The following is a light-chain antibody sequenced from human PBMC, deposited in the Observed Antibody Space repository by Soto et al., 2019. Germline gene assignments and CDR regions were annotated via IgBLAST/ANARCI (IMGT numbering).Light chain of an antibody. V-gene: IGKV1-5*03. CDR1: QSISSW. Sequence: DLQLTQSPSTLSSSVGDRVTITCRASQSISSWLAWYQQKPGKAPKPLVYKASRLESGVPSRFIGSGSGPDLALTNSTLQSVGFDIYYFRQDEGYPLTWGGGTKVE. CDR3: RQDEGYPLT. CDR2: KAS. J-gene: IGKJ4*01.